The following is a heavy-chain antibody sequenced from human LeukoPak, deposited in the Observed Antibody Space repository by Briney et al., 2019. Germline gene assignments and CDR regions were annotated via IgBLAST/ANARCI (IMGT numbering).Heavy chain of an antibody. D-gene: IGHD3-22*01. J-gene: IGHJ4*02. V-gene: IGHV3-30*04. CDR1: GFTFSSYA. CDR2: ISYDGSNK. CDR3: ARGGPYDSSGYTFDC. Sequence: PGGSLRLSCAASGFTFSSYAMHWVRQAPGKGLEWVAVISYDGSNKYYADSVKGRFTISRDNSKNTLYLQMNSLRAEDTAVYYCARGGPYDSSGYTFDCWGQGTLVTVSS.